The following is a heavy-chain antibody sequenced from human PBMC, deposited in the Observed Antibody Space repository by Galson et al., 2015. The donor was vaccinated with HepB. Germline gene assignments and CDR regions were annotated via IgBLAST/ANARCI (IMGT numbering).Heavy chain of an antibody. J-gene: IGHJ4*02. Sequence: FLRLSCAASGFTFSSYSMNWVRQAPGKGLEWVSSISSSSSYIYYADSVKGRFTISRDNAKNSLYLQMNSLRAEDTAVYYCARDYYYDSSDPGWFDYWGQGTLVTVSS. CDR1: GFTFSSYS. CDR3: ARDYYYDSSDPGWFDY. V-gene: IGHV3-21*01. D-gene: IGHD3-22*01. CDR2: ISSSSSYI.